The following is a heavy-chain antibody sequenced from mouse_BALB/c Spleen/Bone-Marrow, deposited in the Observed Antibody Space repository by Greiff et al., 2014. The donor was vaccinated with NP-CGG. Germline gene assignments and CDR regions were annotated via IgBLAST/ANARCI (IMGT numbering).Heavy chain of an antibody. J-gene: IGHJ4*01. V-gene: IGHV14-3*02. CDR1: GFNIKDTY. CDR3: ARAYYGNYPYAMDY. CDR2: IDPANGNT. D-gene: IGHD2-10*01. Sequence: VQLQQSGAELVKPGASVKLSCTASGFNIKDTYMHWVKQRPEQGLEWIGRIDPANGNTNYDPKFQGKATITADTSSNTAYLQLSSLTSEDTAVYFCARAYYGNYPYAMDYWGQGTSVTVSS.